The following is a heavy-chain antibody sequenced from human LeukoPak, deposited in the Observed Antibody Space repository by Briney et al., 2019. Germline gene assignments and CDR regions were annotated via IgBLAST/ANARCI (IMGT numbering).Heavy chain of an antibody. V-gene: IGHV3-48*04. CDR3: ARVIVGAPLPLDFDY. D-gene: IGHD1-26*01. Sequence: GGSLRLSCAASGFTFSSYSMNWVRQAPGKGLEWVSYISSSSSTIYYADSVKGRFTISRDNAKNSLYLQMNSLRAEDTAVYYCARVIVGAPLPLDFDYWGQGTLVTVSS. J-gene: IGHJ4*02. CDR1: GFTFSSYS. CDR2: ISSSSSTI.